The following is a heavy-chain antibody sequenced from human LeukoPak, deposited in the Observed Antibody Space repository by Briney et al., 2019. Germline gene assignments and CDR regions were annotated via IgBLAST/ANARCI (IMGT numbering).Heavy chain of an antibody. CDR1: GCSFRYYY. Sequence: GASVKVSCQESGCSFRYYYVHWVRQAPRQGLEWMGWMNPNSSNTGYTKKYKGRVTITMTTSISTAYMELSSLRCEDTAVDDCASEPDSSTAYYYYMDVWGKGHTVTVSS. CDR2: MNPNSSNT. CDR3: ASEPDSSTAYYYYMDV. V-gene: IGHV1-8*03. J-gene: IGHJ6*03. D-gene: IGHD6-13*01.